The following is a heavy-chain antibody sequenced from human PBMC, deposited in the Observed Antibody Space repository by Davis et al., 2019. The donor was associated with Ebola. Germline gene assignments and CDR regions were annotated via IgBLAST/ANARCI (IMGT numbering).Heavy chain of an antibody. Sequence: HSQTLSLTCAISGDSVSGNSGAWNWIRQSPSRGLEWLGRIYYSSKWFNDYAVSVKSRITINPDTSKNQFSLQLSSVTPEDTAVYYCVRGWGRTGMGVWGQGTTVIVSS. V-gene: IGHV6-1*01. D-gene: IGHD1-26*01. CDR1: GDSVSGNSGA. J-gene: IGHJ6*02. CDR3: VRGWGRTGMGV. CDR2: IYYSSKWFN.